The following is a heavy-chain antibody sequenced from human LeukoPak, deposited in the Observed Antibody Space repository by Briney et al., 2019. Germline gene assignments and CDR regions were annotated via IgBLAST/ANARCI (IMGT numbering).Heavy chain of an antibody. CDR3: ARERDDYFPFDP. CDR1: GDSVSSNSAA. CDR2: TFYRSKWYE. D-gene: IGHD2/OR15-2a*01. V-gene: IGHV6-1*01. Sequence: SQTLSLTCAISGDSVSSNSAAWNWIRQSPSRGLEWLGRTFYRSKWYEDYAVSVKSRITINSDTFNNQFSLHLSSVTPEDTAIYYCARERDDYFPFDPWGQGTLVTVSS. J-gene: IGHJ5*02.